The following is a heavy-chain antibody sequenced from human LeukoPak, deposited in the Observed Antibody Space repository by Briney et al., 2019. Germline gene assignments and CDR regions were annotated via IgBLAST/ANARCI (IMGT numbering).Heavy chain of an antibody. Sequence: ASVKVSCKASGYTFTGYYMHLVRQAPGQGLEWMGWINPNSGGTNYAQKFQGRVTMTRDTSISTAYMELSRLRSDDTAVYYCARDQMATSHDAFDIWGQGTMVTVSS. V-gene: IGHV1-2*02. CDR3: ARDQMATSHDAFDI. CDR1: GYTFTGYY. CDR2: INPNSGGT. D-gene: IGHD5-24*01. J-gene: IGHJ3*02.